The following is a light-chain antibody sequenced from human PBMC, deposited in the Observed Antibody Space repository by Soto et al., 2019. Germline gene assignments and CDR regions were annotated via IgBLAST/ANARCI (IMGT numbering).Light chain of an antibody. J-gene: IGKJ1*01. Sequence: DIVMTQSPLSLPVTPGEPSSISCRSSQSLLHSNGYKYLDWYLQKPGQXPXLMIYLGSNRASGVPDRFSGSGSGKDFTLNISRVEAEDVGVYYCMQALGAFGQGTKVDIK. CDR2: LGS. CDR1: QSLLHSNGYKY. V-gene: IGKV2-28*01. CDR3: MQALGA.